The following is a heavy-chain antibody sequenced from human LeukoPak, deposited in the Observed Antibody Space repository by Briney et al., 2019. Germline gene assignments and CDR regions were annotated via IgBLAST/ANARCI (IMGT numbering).Heavy chain of an antibody. CDR2: INPNSGGT. Sequence: ASVKVACKASRYTFTGYYMHCVRQAPRQGLEWMGWINPNSGGTNYAQKFQGRVTITRDTSISTAYMELSRLRSDDTAVYYCARKKDYTYYFDYWGQGTLVTVSS. CDR3: ARKKDYTYYFDY. V-gene: IGHV1-2*02. J-gene: IGHJ4*02. D-gene: IGHD3-3*01. CDR1: RYTFTGYY.